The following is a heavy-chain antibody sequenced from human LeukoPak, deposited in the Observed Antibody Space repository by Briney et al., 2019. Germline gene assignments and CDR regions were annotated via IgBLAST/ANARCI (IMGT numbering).Heavy chain of an antibody. CDR2: INSDGSWT. D-gene: IGHD3-22*01. CDR1: GNYW. Sequence: GGSLRLSCAASGNYWMHWVRQAPGKGLVWVSHINSDGSWTSYADSVKGRFTISKDNAKNTLYLQMNSLRAEDTAVYYCAKDRMIVVVDAFDIWGQGTMVTVSS. CDR3: AKDRMIVVVDAFDI. J-gene: IGHJ3*02. V-gene: IGHV3-74*01.